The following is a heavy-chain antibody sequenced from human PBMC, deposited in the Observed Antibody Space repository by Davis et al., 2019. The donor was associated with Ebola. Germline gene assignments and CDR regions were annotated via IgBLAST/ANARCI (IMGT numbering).Heavy chain of an antibody. J-gene: IGHJ4*02. D-gene: IGHD3-10*01. CDR2: INHSGST. V-gene: IGHV4-34*01. Sequence: PSETLSLTCAVYGGSFSGYYWSWIRQPPGKGLEWIGEINHSGSTNYNPSLKSRVTISVDTSKNQFSLKLSSVTAADTAVYYCARGELRGVIAYWGQGTLVTVSS. CDR1: GGSFSGYY. CDR3: ARGELRGVIAY.